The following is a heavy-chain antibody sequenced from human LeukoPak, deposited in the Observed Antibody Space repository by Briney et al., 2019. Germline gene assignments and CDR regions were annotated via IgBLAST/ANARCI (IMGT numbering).Heavy chain of an antibody. CDR3: LRQGPGNPPR. D-gene: IGHD1-14*01. CDR1: GFGVSSND. V-gene: IGHV3-53*04. CDR2: IYAGGSSGA. J-gene: IGHJ4*02. Sequence: PGGSLRLSCAASGFGVSSNDMSWVRQARGKGLEWVSPIYAGGSSGAYYPDSVRGRFTGSRHDSKNTLDLQMNSLRVDDTAVDYCLRQGPGNPPRWGQGTLVTVSS.